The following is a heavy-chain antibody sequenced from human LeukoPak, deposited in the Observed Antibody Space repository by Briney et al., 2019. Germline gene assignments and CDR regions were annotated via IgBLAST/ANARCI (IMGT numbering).Heavy chain of an antibody. J-gene: IGHJ4*02. CDR2: INPASGGT. CDR1: GYTFTGYY. D-gene: IGHD3-10*01. CDR3: ARGVWFGEFRPYYYFDY. V-gene: IGHV1-2*02. Sequence: ASVKVSCKAAGYTFTGYYLHWVRQAPGQGLEWVGWINPASGGTKYAQKFQGRVTMTRDTSITTAYMELSSLRSEDTAVYYCARGVWFGEFRPYYYFDYWGQGTLVTVSS.